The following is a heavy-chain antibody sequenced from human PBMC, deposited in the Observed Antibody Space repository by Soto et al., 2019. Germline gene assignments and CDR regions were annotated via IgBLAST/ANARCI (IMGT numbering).Heavy chain of an antibody. Sequence: GASVKVSCKASGVTFSSYAISWVRQAPGQGLEWMGGIIPIFGTANYAQKFQGRVTITADESTSTAYMELSSLRSEDTAVYYCARLVGDLYYFDYWGQGTLVTVSS. J-gene: IGHJ4*02. D-gene: IGHD3-10*01. CDR3: ARLVGDLYYFDY. CDR2: IIPIFGTA. CDR1: GVTFSSYA. V-gene: IGHV1-69*13.